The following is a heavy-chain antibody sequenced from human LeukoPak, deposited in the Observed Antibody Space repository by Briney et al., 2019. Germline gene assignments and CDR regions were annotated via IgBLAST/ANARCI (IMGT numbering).Heavy chain of an antibody. CDR1: GFTFSSYA. CDR2: ISSNGGST. V-gene: IGHV3-64*01. CDR3: ARWGTSHYYDSSGYYFFDY. D-gene: IGHD3-22*01. Sequence: GGSLRLSCAASGFTFSSYAMHWVRQAPGKGLEYVSAISSNGGSTYYASSVKGRFTISRDNSKNTLYLQMGSLRAEDMAVYYCARWGTSHYYDSSGYYFFDYWGQGTLVTVSS. J-gene: IGHJ4*02.